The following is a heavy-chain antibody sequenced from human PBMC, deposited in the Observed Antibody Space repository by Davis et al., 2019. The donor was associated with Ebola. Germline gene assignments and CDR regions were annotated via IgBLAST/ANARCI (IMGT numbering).Heavy chain of an antibody. D-gene: IGHD3-3*01. Sequence: SETLSLTCTVSGGSISSYYWSWIRQPPGKGLEWIGYIYYSGSTNYNPSLKSRVTISVDTSKNQFSLKLSSVTAADTAVYYCARDYDFWSGYLGNDGMDVWGKGTTVTVSS. V-gene: IGHV4-59*01. J-gene: IGHJ6*04. CDR1: GGSISSYY. CDR3: ARDYDFWSGYLGNDGMDV. CDR2: IYYSGST.